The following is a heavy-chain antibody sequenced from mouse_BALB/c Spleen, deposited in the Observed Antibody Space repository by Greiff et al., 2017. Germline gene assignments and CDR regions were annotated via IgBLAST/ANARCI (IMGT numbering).Heavy chain of an antibody. CDR1: GFNIKDTY. V-gene: IGHV14-3*02. J-gene: IGHJ1*01. Sequence: EVQLQQSGAELVRPGALVKLSCTASGFNIKDTYMHWVKQRPEQGLEWIGRIDPANGNTKYDPKFQGKATITADTSSNTAYLQLSSLTSEDTAVYYCARGVGYWYFDVWGAGTTVTVAS. CDR3: ARGVGYWYFDV. CDR2: IDPANGNT.